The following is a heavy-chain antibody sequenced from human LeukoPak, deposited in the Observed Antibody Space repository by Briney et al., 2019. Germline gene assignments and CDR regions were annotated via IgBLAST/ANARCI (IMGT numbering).Heavy chain of an antibody. CDR2: IIPIFGTA. V-gene: IGHV1-69*05. CDR1: GGTFSSYA. D-gene: IGHD4-17*01. Sequence: ASVKVSCKASGGTFSSYAISWVRQAPGQWLEWMGGIIPIFGTANYAQKFQGRVTITTDESTSTAYMELSSLRSEDTAVYYCASRAAIMTTVTRRTPFGWDYWGQGTLVTVSS. J-gene: IGHJ4*02. CDR3: ASRAAIMTTVTRRTPFGWDY.